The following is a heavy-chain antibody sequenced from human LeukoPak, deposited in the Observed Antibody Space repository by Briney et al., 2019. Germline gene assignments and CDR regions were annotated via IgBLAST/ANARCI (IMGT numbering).Heavy chain of an antibody. CDR3: VTHYYFDGARYYPDY. CDR1: GFPFSSYW. V-gene: IGHV3-7*01. J-gene: IGHJ4*02. D-gene: IGHD3-22*01. Sequence: GGSLRLSCAASGFPFSSYWMSWVRQAPGKGLEWVANIDQGGSDKNYVDSVKGRFTITRDNAKNSLYLQMSSLRAEDTAVYFCVTHYYFDGARYYPDYWGQGTLVTVSS. CDR2: IDQGGSDK.